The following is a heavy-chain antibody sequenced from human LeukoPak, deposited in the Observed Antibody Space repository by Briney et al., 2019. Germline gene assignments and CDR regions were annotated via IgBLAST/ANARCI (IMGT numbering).Heavy chain of an antibody. D-gene: IGHD3-10*01. J-gene: IGHJ5*02. Sequence: SETLSLTCSVSGASISSSSYYWAWIRQPPGKGLEWIGSVHYSGSTYYNPSLKSRLTISIDTSTNQFSLNLNSVTATDTAVYSCSRQIYGLINWFDPWGQGTLVSVSS. CDR1: GASISSSSYY. CDR2: VHYSGST. V-gene: IGHV4-39*01. CDR3: SRQIYGLINWFDP.